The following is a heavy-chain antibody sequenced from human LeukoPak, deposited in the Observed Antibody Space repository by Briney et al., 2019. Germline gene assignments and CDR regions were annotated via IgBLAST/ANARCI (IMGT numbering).Heavy chain of an antibody. V-gene: IGHV3-23*01. CDR3: AKGLVGATKDWFDP. Sequence: GGSLRLSCAAPGFTFSSYAMSWVRQTPGKGLEWVSAISGSGGSTNYADSVKGRFTISRDNSKNTLYLQMNSLRAEDTAVYCCAKGLVGATKDWFDPWGQGTLVTVSS. CDR2: ISGSGGST. D-gene: IGHD1-26*01. CDR1: GFTFSSYA. J-gene: IGHJ5*02.